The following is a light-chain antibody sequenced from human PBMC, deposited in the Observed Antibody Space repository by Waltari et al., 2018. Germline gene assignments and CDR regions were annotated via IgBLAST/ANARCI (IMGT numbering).Light chain of an antibody. V-gene: IGKV1-39*02. CDR3: QSGYDIPYS. J-gene: IGKJ2*03. CDR2: KAS. CDR1: ENVNNY. Sequence: DIEMTQSPSSLSASVGDRVTITCRANENVNNYLNWYQQKPGKAPNLQIYKASTLQSGVPSRFSGSGSGTEYTFTISSLQSEDAAIYYCQSGYDIPYSFGRGTKVEI.